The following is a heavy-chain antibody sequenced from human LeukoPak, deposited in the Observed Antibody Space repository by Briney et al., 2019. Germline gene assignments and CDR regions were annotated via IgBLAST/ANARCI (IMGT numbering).Heavy chain of an antibody. J-gene: IGHJ6*03. D-gene: IGHD6-6*01. CDR1: GGSFSSHY. CDR3: ARDYSSSSGYYYYYYMDV. Sequence: KPSETLSLTCTVSGGSFSSHYWSWIRQPPGKGLEWIGYIYYSGGTNYNPSLKSRVTISVDTSKNQFSLKLSSVTAADTAVYYCARDYSSSSGYYYYYYMDVWGKGTTVTVSS. V-gene: IGHV4-59*11. CDR2: IYYSGGT.